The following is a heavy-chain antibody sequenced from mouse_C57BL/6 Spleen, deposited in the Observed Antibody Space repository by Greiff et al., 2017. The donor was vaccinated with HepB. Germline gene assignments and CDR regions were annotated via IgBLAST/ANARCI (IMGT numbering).Heavy chain of an antibody. CDR3: ARRHYGSSYDAMDY. Sequence: VQLQQPGAELVKPGASVKLSCKASGYTFISYWMHWVKQRPGRGLEWIGRIDPNSGGTKYNEKFKSKATLTVDKPSSTAYMQLSSLTSEGSAVYYCARRHYGSSYDAMDYWGQGTSVTVSS. D-gene: IGHD1-1*01. CDR1: GYTFISYW. CDR2: IDPNSGGT. J-gene: IGHJ4*01. V-gene: IGHV1-72*01.